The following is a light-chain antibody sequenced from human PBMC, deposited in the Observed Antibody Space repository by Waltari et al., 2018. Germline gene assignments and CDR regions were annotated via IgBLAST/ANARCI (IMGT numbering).Light chain of an antibody. V-gene: IGLV2-14*03. J-gene: IGLJ1*01. CDR2: DAT. CDR3: SSFTSSSTGI. Sequence: QSALTQPASVSGSPGQSKNIYCTGTSGDVGGLDFDSWYQQHPCKAPKLMIYDATNRPSGVSDRFSASTSGNTASLTISDLRPEDEAEYYCSSFTSSSTGIFGSGTTVTVL. CDR1: SGDVGGLDF.